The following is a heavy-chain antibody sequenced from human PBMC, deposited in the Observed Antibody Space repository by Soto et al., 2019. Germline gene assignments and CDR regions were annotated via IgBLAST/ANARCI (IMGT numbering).Heavy chain of an antibody. V-gene: IGHV3-11*01. CDR3: ARAPPPAWEHLPGAFDV. CDR1: GFTFSDYY. Sequence: PGGSLRLSCAASGFTFSDYYMSWIRQAPGKGLEWVSYISSSGSTIYSADSVKGRFTISRDNAKNSLYLQMNSLRAEDTAVYSCARAPPPAWEHLPGAFDVWGRGTRVTVS. D-gene: IGHD1-26*01. J-gene: IGHJ3*01. CDR2: ISSSGSTI.